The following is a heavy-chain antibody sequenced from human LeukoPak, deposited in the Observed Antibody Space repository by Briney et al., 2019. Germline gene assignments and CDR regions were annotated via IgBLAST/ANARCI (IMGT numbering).Heavy chain of an antibody. CDR2: IYPGDSDT. V-gene: IGHV5-51*01. J-gene: IGHJ4*02. CDR1: GYSFTSYW. Sequence: GESLRISCKGSGYSFTSYWIGWMRQMPGKGLEWMGIIYPGDSDTRYSPSFQGQVTISADKSISTAYLQWSSLKASDTAMYYCARRNCSSTSCYAVFDYWGQGTLVTVSS. CDR3: ARRNCSSTSCYAVFDY. D-gene: IGHD2-2*01.